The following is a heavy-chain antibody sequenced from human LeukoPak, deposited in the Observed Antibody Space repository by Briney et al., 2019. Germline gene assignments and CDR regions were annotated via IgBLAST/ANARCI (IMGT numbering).Heavy chain of an antibody. CDR1: GFTFSSYG. V-gene: IGHV3-33*06. D-gene: IGHD3-3*01. Sequence: GGSLRLSCAASGFTFSSYGMHWVRQAPGKGLEWVAVIWYDGSNKYYADSVKGRFTISRDNSKNTLYLQMNSLRAEDTAVYFCAKQAGWGGYFYFLPFDSWGQGTLVTVSS. CDR3: AKQAGWGGYFYFLPFDS. CDR2: IWYDGSNK. J-gene: IGHJ4*02.